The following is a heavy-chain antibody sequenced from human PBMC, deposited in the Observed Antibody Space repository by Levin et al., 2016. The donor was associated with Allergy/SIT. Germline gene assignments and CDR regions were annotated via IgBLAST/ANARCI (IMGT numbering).Heavy chain of an antibody. Sequence: WIRQPPGKGLEWIGYIYYSGSTYYNPSLKSRVTISVDTSKNQFSLKLSSVTAADTAVYYCARESPHPHVDTAMVKLLYFDYWGQGTLVTVSS. J-gene: IGHJ4*02. D-gene: IGHD5-18*01. CDR2: IYYSGST. V-gene: IGHV4-31*02. CDR3: ARESPHPHVDTAMVKLLYFDY.